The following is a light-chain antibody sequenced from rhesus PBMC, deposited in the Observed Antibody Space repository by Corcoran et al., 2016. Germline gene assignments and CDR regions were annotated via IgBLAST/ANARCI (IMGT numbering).Light chain of an antibody. V-gene: IGKV1-25*01. Sequence: DIQMTQSPSSLPASVGDRVTTTCRASQGISSYLAWHQQKPGKAPKLLFYKASPLQSGDPSRFTGSGSGTDFTLTIRSLQPEDFATYYCPQRNSSPWTFGQGTKVEIK. CDR3: PQRNSSPWT. CDR1: QGISSY. CDR2: KAS. J-gene: IGKJ1*01.